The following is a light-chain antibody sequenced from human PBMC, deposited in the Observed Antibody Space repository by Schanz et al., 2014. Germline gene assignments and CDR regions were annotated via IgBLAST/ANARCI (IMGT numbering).Light chain of an antibody. CDR2: GAS. CDR3: QQRSTWPAYT. CDR1: QSVSSNY. J-gene: IGKJ2*01. Sequence: EIVLTQSPGTLSLSPGGRATLSCRASQSVSSNYLAWYQQKPGQAPRLLIYGASSRATGIPDRFSGSGSGTDFTLTIGSLEPEDFAVYYCQQRSTWPAYTFGQGTKLEIK. V-gene: IGKV3D-20*02.